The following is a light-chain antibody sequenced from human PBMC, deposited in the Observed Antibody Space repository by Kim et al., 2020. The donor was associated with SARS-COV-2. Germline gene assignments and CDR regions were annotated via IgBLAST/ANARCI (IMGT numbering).Light chain of an antibody. J-gene: IGLJ1*01. CDR1: SSNIGRNT. V-gene: IGLV1-44*01. Sequence: GQRVTMSCSGSSSNIGRNTVNWYQQLPGTAPKLLIYSNNQRPSGVPDRFSGSKSGTSASLAISGLQSEDEADYYCAAWDDSLNGYVFGTGTKVTVL. CDR2: SNN. CDR3: AAWDDSLNGYV.